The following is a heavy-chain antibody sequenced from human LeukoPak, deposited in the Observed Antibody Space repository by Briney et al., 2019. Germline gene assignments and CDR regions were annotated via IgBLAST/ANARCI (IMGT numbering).Heavy chain of an antibody. Sequence: GGSLRLSCAASGFTFTNYGMSWVRQAPGKGLEWVSAISGNGGNTYYADSVKGRFTISRDNAKNSLYLQMNSLRVEDTAVYYCARAGRKSRGVDIVRKKETGYYYYLDVWGKGTTVTVSS. CDR2: ISGNGGNT. J-gene: IGHJ6*03. D-gene: IGHD2-15*01. V-gene: IGHV3-23*01. CDR3: ARAGRKSRGVDIVRKKETGYYYYLDV. CDR1: GFTFTNYG.